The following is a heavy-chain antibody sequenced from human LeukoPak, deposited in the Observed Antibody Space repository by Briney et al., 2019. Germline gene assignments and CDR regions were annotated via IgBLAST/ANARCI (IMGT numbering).Heavy chain of an antibody. CDR3: AREVQGVYSGYDYYFDY. V-gene: IGHV3-66*01. Sequence: GGSLRLSCAASGFTVSSNYMSWVRQAPGKGLEWVSVIYSGGSTYYADSVKGRFTISRDNSKNTLYLQMNSLRAEDTAVYYCAREVQGVYSGYDYYFDYWGQGTLVTASS. CDR2: IYSGGST. CDR1: GFTVSSNY. D-gene: IGHD5-12*01. J-gene: IGHJ4*02.